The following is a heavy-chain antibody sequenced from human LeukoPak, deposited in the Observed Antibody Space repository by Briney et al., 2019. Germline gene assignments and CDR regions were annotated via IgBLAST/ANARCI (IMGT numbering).Heavy chain of an antibody. D-gene: IGHD2-15*01. V-gene: IGHV1-69*13. Sequence: SVKVSYKASGGTFSSYAISWVRQAPGQGLEWMGRIIPIFGTANYAQKFQGRVTITADESTSTAYMELSSLRSEDTAVYYCARGGLGYCSGGSCYDAFDIWGQGTMVTVSS. CDR3: ARGGLGYCSGGSCYDAFDI. CDR2: IIPIFGTA. J-gene: IGHJ3*02. CDR1: GGTFSSYA.